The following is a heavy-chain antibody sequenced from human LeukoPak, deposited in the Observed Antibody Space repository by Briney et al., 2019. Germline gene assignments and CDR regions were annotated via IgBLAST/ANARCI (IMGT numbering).Heavy chain of an antibody. CDR3: VRDSPDGYTHGHYYYNIDV. V-gene: IGHV4-4*07. Sequence: SETLSLTCTACGASINSYYWTWIRQPAGKGLEWIGRIWSSGGLWSTGGTNYNPALTSRITMSVDTSKNQFSLRLSSVTAADTAVYYCVRDSPDGYTHGHYYYNIDVWGKGTTVTVSS. J-gene: IGHJ6*03. CDR2: IWSSGGLWSTGGT. D-gene: IGHD5-18*01. CDR1: GASINSYY.